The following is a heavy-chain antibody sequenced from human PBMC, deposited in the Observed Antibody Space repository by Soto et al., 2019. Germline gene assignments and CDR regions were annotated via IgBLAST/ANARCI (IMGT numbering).Heavy chain of an antibody. D-gene: IGHD4-4*01. CDR1: GGSISRYY. CDR2: IYYSGST. CDR3: ARHSSTVSHLPVFDY. V-gene: IGHV4-59*08. Sequence: ASETLSLTCTVSGGSISRYYWSWIRQPPGKGLEWIGYIYYSGSTNYNPSLKSRVTISVDTSKNQFSLKLSSVTAADTAVYYCARHSSTVSHLPVFDYWGQGTLVTVSS. J-gene: IGHJ4*02.